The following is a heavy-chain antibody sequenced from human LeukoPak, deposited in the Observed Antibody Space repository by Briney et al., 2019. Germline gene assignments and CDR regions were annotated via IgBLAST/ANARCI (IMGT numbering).Heavy chain of an antibody. Sequence: SETLSLTCTVSGVSISSGDYYWSWIRQPPGKGLEWIGYIYYSGSTYYNPSLKSRVTISVDTSKNQFSLKLSSVTAADTAVYYCARGRYSSSWYLDYWGQGALVTVSS. J-gene: IGHJ4*02. CDR1: GVSISSGDYY. V-gene: IGHV4-30-4*01. CDR3: ARGRYSSSWYLDY. D-gene: IGHD6-13*01. CDR2: IYYSGST.